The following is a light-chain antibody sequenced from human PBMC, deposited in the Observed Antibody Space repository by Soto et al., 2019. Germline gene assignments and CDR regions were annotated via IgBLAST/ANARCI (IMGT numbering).Light chain of an antibody. CDR1: SSNIGSEY. J-gene: IGLJ3*02. Sequence: QSVLTQPPSASGTPGQRVTISCSGSSSNIGSEYVVWYQHLPGTAPKLLIYRNNQRPSGVPDRFAGSKSGTSASLASRGLRSEDEADYYCAARDDSLSGHWVFGGGTKLTVL. CDR3: AARDDSLSGHWV. V-gene: IGLV1-47*01. CDR2: RNN.